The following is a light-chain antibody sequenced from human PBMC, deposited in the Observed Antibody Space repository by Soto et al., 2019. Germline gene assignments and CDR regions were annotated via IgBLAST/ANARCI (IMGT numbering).Light chain of an antibody. Sequence: DIQMTQSPSSLSASVGDRVTITCQASQDIDNYLNWYQQKPGKAPRLLIYDSSTLQTGVPSRFSESGSGTEFTFAISSLKPEDIATYYCQQSHNLPLSFGGGTKVQI. CDR1: QDIDNY. CDR2: DSS. CDR3: QQSHNLPLS. V-gene: IGKV1-33*01. J-gene: IGKJ4*01.